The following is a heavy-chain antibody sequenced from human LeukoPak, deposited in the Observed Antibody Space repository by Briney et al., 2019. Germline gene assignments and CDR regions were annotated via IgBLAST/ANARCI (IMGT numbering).Heavy chain of an antibody. V-gene: IGHV4-4*07. Sequence: SETLSLTCTVSGGSISSYYWSWIRQPAGKGLEWIGRIYTSGSTNYNPSLKSRVTMSVDTSKNQFSLKLSSVTAADTAVYYCARLRWLQLGYAFDIWGQGTMVTVSS. D-gene: IGHD5-24*01. CDR1: GGSISSYY. CDR2: IYTSGST. J-gene: IGHJ3*02. CDR3: ARLRWLQLGYAFDI.